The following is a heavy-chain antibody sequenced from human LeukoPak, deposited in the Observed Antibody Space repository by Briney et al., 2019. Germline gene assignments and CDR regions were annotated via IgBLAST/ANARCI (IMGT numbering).Heavy chain of an antibody. CDR1: GYTFTSYG. CDR2: ISAYNGNT. Sequence: ASVKVSSKASGYTFTSYGISWVRQAPGQGLEWMGWISAYNGNTNYAQKLQGRVTMTTDTSTSTAYMELRSLRSDDTAVYYCARATSSIAARAYYYYYYMDVWGKGTTVTVSS. J-gene: IGHJ6*03. D-gene: IGHD6-6*01. V-gene: IGHV1-18*01. CDR3: ARATSSIAARAYYYYYYMDV.